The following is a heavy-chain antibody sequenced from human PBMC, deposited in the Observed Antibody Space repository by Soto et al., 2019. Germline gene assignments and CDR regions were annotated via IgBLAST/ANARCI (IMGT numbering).Heavy chain of an antibody. D-gene: IGHD1-26*01. Sequence: QVQLQESGPGLVKPSQTLSLTCTVSGGSISSGDYYWSWIRQPPGKGLEWIGYIYYSGSTYYNPLLKRRVTISVDTSKHQFSLKLSSVTAADTAVYYCARDFSGSHYHFDYWGQGTLVTVSS. CDR1: GGSISSGDYY. CDR2: IYYSGST. V-gene: IGHV4-30-4*01. J-gene: IGHJ4*02. CDR3: ARDFSGSHYHFDY.